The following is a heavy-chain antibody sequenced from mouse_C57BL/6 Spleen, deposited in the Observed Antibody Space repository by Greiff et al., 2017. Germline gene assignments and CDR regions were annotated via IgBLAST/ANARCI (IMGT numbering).Heavy chain of an antibody. V-gene: IGHV3-6*01. D-gene: IGHD2-3*01. CDR2: ISYDGSN. Sequence: VQLKESGPGLVKPSQSLSLTCSVTGYSITSGYYWNWIRQFPGNKLEWMGYISYDGSNNYNPSLKNRISITRDTSKNQFFLKLNSVTTEDTATYYCARVDDGYAWFAYWGQGTLVTVSA. J-gene: IGHJ3*01. CDR1: GYSITSGYY. CDR3: ARVDDGYAWFAY.